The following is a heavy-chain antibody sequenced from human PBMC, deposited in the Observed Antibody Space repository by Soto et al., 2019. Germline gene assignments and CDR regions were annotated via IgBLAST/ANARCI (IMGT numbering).Heavy chain of an antibody. CDR3: TRASGYCSGGSCPVGWFDP. CDR1: GGSISSSSYY. V-gene: IGHV4-39*01. Sequence: SETLSLTCTVSGGSISSSSYYWGWIRQPPGRGLEWVGSISYSGSSYYNPSLKSRVTISVDTSKNQFSLRLSSVTAADTAVYYCTRASGYCSGGSCPVGWFDPWGQGTLVTVSS. CDR2: ISYSGSS. J-gene: IGHJ5*02. D-gene: IGHD2-15*01.